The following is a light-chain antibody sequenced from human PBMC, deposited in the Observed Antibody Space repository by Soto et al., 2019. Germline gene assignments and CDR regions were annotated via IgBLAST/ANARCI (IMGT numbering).Light chain of an antibody. Sequence: DIQMTQSPSTLSASVGDTVTVTCRASQSVSGWLAWYQQKPGEAPKLLIYDASALPRGVPSRFSGSGSGTKVTITTASMQHDDFATYYCLQDINYPRTFGQGTKVDIK. CDR2: DAS. CDR1: QSVSGW. V-gene: IGKV1-5*01. J-gene: IGKJ1*01. CDR3: LQDINYPRT.